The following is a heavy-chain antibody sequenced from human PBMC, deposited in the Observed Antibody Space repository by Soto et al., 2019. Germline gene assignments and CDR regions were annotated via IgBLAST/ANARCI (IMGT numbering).Heavy chain of an antibody. V-gene: IGHV3-48*03. CDR2: IDISGSAI. Sequence: EVQLVESGGGFVQPGGSLRLSCVASGFTFSSYEMNWVRQAPGKGLQWVSYIDISGSAIYYADSVKGRFTISRDNAKNSLYLQMNCLRVEDMALYYCARGDASGYWGQGTLVTFSS. D-gene: IGHD2-2*01. J-gene: IGHJ4*02. CDR3: ARGDASGY. CDR1: GFTFSSYE.